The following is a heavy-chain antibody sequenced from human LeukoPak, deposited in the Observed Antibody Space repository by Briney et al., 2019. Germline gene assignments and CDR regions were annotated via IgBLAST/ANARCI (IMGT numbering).Heavy chain of an antibody. J-gene: IGHJ3*02. CDR1: GFTFSSYW. V-gene: IGHV3-74*01. CDR2: INSDGSST. CDR3: ARDETYSSLDI. Sequence: GGSLRLSCAASGFTFSSYWMHWVRQAPGKGLVWVSRINSDGSSTSYADSVKGRFTISRDNAKNTLYLQMNNLRAEDTAVYYCARDETYSSLDIWGQGTMVTVSS. D-gene: IGHD5-18*01.